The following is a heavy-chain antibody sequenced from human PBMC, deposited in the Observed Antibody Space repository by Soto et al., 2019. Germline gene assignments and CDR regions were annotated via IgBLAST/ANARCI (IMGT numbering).Heavy chain of an antibody. V-gene: IGHV1-8*01. CDR2: MNPNSGNT. Sequence: RXSVKVSCKASGYPFTSYDINWVRQSTGQGLEWMGWMNPNSGNTGYAQKFQGRVTMTRNTSISTAYMELSSLRSEDTAVYYCAIKPYSSSGPWFDPWGQGTLVTVSS. CDR3: AIKPYSSSGPWFDP. D-gene: IGHD6-13*01. J-gene: IGHJ5*02. CDR1: GYPFTSYD.